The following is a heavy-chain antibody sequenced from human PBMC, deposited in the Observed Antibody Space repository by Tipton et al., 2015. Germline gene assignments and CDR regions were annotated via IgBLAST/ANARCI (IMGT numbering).Heavy chain of an antibody. V-gene: IGHV4-4*02. D-gene: IGHD3-10*01. J-gene: IGHJ3*01. CDR3: ARGWFDRDGFDF. CDR2: IHHGGST. Sequence: SLRLSCSVSGDSISSSNWWSWVRQPPGKGLEWIGEIHHGGSTNYNPSLKSRVTMSVDTSKNQFSLKLSSVTAADTAVYYCARGWFDRDGFDFWGQGTMVTVSS. CDR1: GDSISSSNW.